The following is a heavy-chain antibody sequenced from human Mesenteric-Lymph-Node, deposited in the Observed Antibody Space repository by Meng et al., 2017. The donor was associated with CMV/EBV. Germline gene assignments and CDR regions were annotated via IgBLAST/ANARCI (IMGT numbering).Heavy chain of an antibody. J-gene: IGHJ6*02. CDR3: ARDEMAVMYYGIDV. V-gene: IGHV3-48*04. D-gene: IGHD5-24*01. CDR2: ITSTETI. Sequence: GGSLRLSCAASGFTFSTYWLSWVRQAPGKGLEWVSYITSTETIYYADSVKGRFTISRDNAKNFLYLQMNSLRAEDTAVYYCARDEMAVMYYGIDVWGQGTTVTVSS. CDR1: GFTFSTYW.